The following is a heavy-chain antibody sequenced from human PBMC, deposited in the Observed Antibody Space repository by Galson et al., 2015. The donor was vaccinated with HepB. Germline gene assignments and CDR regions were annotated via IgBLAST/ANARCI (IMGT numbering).Heavy chain of an antibody. CDR2: IIRIFNKT. D-gene: IGHD2-15*01. CDR1: GGTFYSYT. CDR3: ASLGQARIAHELYDP. V-gene: IGHV1-69*02. J-gene: IGHJ5*02. Sequence: SVKVSCKATGGTFYSYTINWVRQAPGQGLEWMGRIIRIFNKTHSAQKFEDRIKFTADRSTSTAYMELNSLSSEDTATYFCASLGQARIAHELYDPWGQGTLVIVSS.